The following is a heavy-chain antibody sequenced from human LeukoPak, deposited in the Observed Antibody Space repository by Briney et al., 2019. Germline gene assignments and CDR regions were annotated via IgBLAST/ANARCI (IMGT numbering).Heavy chain of an antibody. J-gene: IGHJ3*02. Sequence: GESLKISCKGSGYSFPNYWIRWVRQMPAKSLEWMVIIYPGYSDTTYKPSFQGQVTISADKSISTAYLQWSRLKASDTDMYYCARSRAEKVPVWGSYRHHDAFDIWGQGTRVTVSP. D-gene: IGHD3-16*02. V-gene: IGHV5-51*01. CDR1: GYSFPNYW. CDR2: IYPGYSDT. CDR3: ARSRAEKVPVWGSYRHHDAFDI.